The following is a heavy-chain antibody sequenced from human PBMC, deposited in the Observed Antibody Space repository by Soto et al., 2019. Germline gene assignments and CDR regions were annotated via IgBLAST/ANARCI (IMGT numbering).Heavy chain of an antibody. Sequence: ASVKVSCKASGYSFTSYGISWVRQAPGQGLEWMGWISAYNGNTNYTEKFQGRVTMTTDTSTSTAYMELRSLRSDDTAVYYCARDRSRHSLSFFHLLPPRPDYWGQGTLVTVSS. V-gene: IGHV1-18*01. D-gene: IGHD3-10*01. CDR2: ISAYNGNT. J-gene: IGHJ4*02. CDR3: ARDRSRHSLSFFHLLPPRPDY. CDR1: GYSFTSYG.